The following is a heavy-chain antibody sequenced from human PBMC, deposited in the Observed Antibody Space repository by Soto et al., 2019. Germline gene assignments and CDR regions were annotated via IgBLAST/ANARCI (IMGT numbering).Heavy chain of an antibody. CDR3: AKDMYSSSLGGYYYGMDV. V-gene: IGHV3-43*01. D-gene: IGHD6-6*01. J-gene: IGHJ6*02. CDR2: ISWDGGTT. Sequence: EVQLVESGGVVVQPGGSLRLSCAASGFTFYDYTIHWVRQAPGKGLEWVSLISWDGGTTYYADSVKGRFTISRDNSKNSLYLQMNSLRTEDTALYYCAKDMYSSSLGGYYYGMDVWGQGTTVTVSS. CDR1: GFTFYDYT.